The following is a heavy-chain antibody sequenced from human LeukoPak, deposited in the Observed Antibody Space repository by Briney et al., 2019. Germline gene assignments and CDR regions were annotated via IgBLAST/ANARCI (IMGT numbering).Heavy chain of an antibody. Sequence: GGSLRLSCAASGFTFSSYWMSWVRQAPGKGLEWVSAISGGGSTYYADSVKGRFTISRDNAKNSLYLQMNSPRAEDTALYYCAKEYYYGSGSYSPFDYWGQGTLVTVSS. D-gene: IGHD3-10*01. J-gene: IGHJ4*02. CDR1: GFTFSSYW. V-gene: IGHV3-23*01. CDR3: AKEYYYGSGSYSPFDY. CDR2: ISGGGST.